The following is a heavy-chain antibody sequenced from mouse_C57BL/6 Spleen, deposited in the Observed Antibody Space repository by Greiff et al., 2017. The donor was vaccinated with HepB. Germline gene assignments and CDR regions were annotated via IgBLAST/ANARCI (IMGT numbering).Heavy chain of an antibody. CDR3: ARSRDWYFDV. V-gene: IGHV5-17*01. Sequence: EVNLVESGGGLVKPGGSLKLSCAASGFTFSDYGMHWVRQAPEKGLEWVAYISSGSSTIYYADTVKGRFTISRDNAKNTLFLQMTSLRSEDTAMYYCARSRDWYFDVWGTGTTVTVSS. CDR1: GFTFSDYG. CDR2: ISSGSSTI. J-gene: IGHJ1*03.